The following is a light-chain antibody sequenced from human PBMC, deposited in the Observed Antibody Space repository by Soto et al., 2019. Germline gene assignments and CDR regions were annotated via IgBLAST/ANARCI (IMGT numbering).Light chain of an antibody. CDR1: SSDIGSNS. Sequence: QAVLTQPPSASRTPGQRVTIPCSGSSSDIGSNSVNWYQQLPGAAPRLLIYANDHRPSGVPDRFSASKSGTSASLAISGVRSEDEAFYYCATWSDSLKAWVFGGGTKLTGL. CDR3: ATWSDSLKAWV. J-gene: IGLJ3*02. V-gene: IGLV1-44*01. CDR2: AND.